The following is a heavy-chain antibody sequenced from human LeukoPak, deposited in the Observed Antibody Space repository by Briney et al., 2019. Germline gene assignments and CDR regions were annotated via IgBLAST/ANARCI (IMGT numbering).Heavy chain of an antibody. CDR3: ARDRAYSYGEFDY. Sequence: GGSLRLSCAASGFTFSGYWMHWVCQAPGKGLVWVSRINSDGSCTTYADSVKGRFTLSRDNAKNTLYLQMNSLRAEDTAVYYCARDRAYSYGEFDYWGQGTLVSVSS. D-gene: IGHD5-18*01. CDR1: GFTFSGYW. J-gene: IGHJ4*02. V-gene: IGHV3-74*01. CDR2: INSDGSCT.